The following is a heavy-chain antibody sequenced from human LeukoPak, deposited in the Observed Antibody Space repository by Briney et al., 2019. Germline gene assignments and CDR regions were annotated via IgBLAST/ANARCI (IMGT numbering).Heavy chain of an antibody. Sequence: GGSLRLSCAASGFTFSSYAMSWVRQAPGKGLEWVSAISGSGGSTYYADSVKGRLTISRDNSKNTLYFQMNSLRTEDTAVYYCAREPDFWSGYHFWGQGTLVTVSS. V-gene: IGHV3-23*01. D-gene: IGHD3-3*01. CDR1: GFTFSSYA. CDR2: ISGSGGST. J-gene: IGHJ4*02. CDR3: AREPDFWSGYHF.